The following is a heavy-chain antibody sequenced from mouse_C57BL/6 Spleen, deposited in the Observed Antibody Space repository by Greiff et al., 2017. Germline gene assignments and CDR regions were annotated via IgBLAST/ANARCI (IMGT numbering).Heavy chain of an antibody. CDR1: GYTFTSYW. D-gene: IGHD3-2*02. J-gene: IGHJ2*01. CDR2: IYPCSGST. V-gene: IGHV1-55*01. Sequence: QVQLQQPGAELVKPGASVKMSCKASGYTFTSYWITWVKQRPGPGLEWIGDIYPCSGSTNYNEKFKSKATLTVDKSSSTAYMQLNSLTSEGSAVYYWGRETAQSLVYCDYGGRGTTLTVSS. CDR3: GRETAQSLVYCDY.